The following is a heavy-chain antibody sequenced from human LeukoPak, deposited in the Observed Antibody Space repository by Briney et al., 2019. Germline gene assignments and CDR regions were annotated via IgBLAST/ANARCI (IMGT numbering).Heavy chain of an antibody. Sequence: GASVKVSCKASGSTFTSYYIHWVRQAPGQGLERMGIITPSGGRTDYAQKFQGRVTMTKDTSTSTVYMELSSLRSEDTAVYYCARAFGSSGFDPWGQGTLVTVSP. CDR2: ITPSGGRT. CDR1: GSTFTSYY. V-gene: IGHV1-46*01. D-gene: IGHD6-19*01. J-gene: IGHJ5*02. CDR3: ARAFGSSGFDP.